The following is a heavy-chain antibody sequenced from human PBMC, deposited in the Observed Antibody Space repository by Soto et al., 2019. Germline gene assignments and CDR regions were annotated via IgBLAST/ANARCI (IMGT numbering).Heavy chain of an antibody. D-gene: IGHD3-10*01. CDR3: VRQGIGTLHGLVDV. J-gene: IGHJ6*02. CDR1: SGPSSSHN. Sequence: QVQLQQSGPGLVKPSETLSLTCSVSSGPSSSHNWGWIRQPPGRGLEWIGYVYSTGGTSYNPSLKSRVPISADTSTNHTSLTLPSVTAADTAVFYCVRQGIGTLHGLVDVWGQGTTVRVSS. V-gene: IGHV4-59*08. CDR2: VYSTGGT.